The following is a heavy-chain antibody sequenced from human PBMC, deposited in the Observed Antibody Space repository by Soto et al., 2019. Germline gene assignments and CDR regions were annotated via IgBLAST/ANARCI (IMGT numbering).Heavy chain of an antibody. Sequence: SETLSLTCTVSGGSISSSSYYWGWIRQPPGKGLEWIGSIYYSGSTYYNPSLRGRVAISVDTSKNQFALEVTSVTAADTAVYYCASLFNHIYGHDYFDSWGQGTLVTVSS. CDR2: IYYSGST. D-gene: IGHD4-17*01. CDR3: ASLFNHIYGHDYFDS. CDR1: GGSISSSSYY. V-gene: IGHV4-39*01. J-gene: IGHJ4*02.